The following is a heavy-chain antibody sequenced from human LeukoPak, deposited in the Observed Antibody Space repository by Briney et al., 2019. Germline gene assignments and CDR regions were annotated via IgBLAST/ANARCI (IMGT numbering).Heavy chain of an antibody. CDR1: GFTFSTYS. Sequence: GGSLRLSCAASGFTFSTYSMNWVRQAPGKGLEWVSSISTSSTYIYYADSVKGRSTISRDNAKNSLYLQMNSLRAEDTAVYYCARHEPVITLSSYYYGMDVWGPGTTVTVSS. CDR3: ARHEPVITLSSYYYGMDV. CDR2: ISTSSTYI. J-gene: IGHJ6*02. D-gene: IGHD1-14*01. V-gene: IGHV3-21*01.